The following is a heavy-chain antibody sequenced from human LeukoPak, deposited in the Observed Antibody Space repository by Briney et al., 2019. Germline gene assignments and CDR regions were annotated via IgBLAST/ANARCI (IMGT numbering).Heavy chain of an antibody. J-gene: IGHJ3*02. V-gene: IGHV4-59*01. CDR3: ARVRAYSTNTPRSFDI. CDR2: IFSSGST. Sequence: SETLSLTCTVSGGSMSSYYWGWIRQPPGKQLDWIAYIFSSGSTNYSPSLKSRVSMSVDTSENQFSLNLTSVTAADTAVYYCARVRAYSTNTPRSFDIWGQGTMVTVSS. CDR1: GGSMSSYY. D-gene: IGHD4-11*01.